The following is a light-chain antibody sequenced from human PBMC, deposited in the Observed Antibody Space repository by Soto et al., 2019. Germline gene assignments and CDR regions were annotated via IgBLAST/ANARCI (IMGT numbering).Light chain of an antibody. CDR3: QKFNAVPT. CDR1: QAINNY. J-gene: IGKJ4*01. V-gene: IGKV1-27*01. Sequence: DIQMTQSPSSLSASVGDRVTITCRASQAINNYLAWYQQKPGKVPTLLISAASTLQSGVPSRFSGSGSGTDFTLTISSLQPEDVVTYYCQKFNAVPTFGGGTKVEI. CDR2: AAS.